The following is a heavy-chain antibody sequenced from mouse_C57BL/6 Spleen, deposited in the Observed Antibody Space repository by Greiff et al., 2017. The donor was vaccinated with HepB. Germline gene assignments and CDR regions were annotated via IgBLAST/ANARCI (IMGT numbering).Heavy chain of an antibody. V-gene: IGHV1-82*01. Sequence: VQLQESGPELVKPGASVKISCKASGYAFSSSWMNWVKQRPGKGLEWIGRIYPGDGDTNYNGKFKGKATLTADKSSSTAYMQLSSLTSEDSAVYFCARKITTVSWYFDVWGTGTTVTVSS. CDR1: GYAFSSSW. CDR2: IYPGDGDT. J-gene: IGHJ1*03. D-gene: IGHD1-1*01. CDR3: ARKITTVSWYFDV.